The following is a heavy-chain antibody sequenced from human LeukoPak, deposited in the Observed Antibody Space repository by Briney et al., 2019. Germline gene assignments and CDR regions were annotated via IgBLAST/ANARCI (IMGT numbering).Heavy chain of an antibody. D-gene: IGHD1-26*01. CDR2: IKQDGSEK. CDR3: ARAIVGATSWFDP. V-gene: IGHV3-7*01. CDR1: GFTFSSYW. J-gene: IGHJ5*02. Sequence: PGGSLRLSCAASGFTFSSYWMSWVRQAPGKGLEWVANIKQDGSEKYYVDSVKGRFTISRDNAKNSLYLQMNSLRAEDTAVYYCARAIVGATSWFDPWGQGTLVTVSS.